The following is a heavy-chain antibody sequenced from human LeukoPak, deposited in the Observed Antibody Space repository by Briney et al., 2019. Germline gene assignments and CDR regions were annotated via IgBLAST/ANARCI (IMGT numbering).Heavy chain of an antibody. D-gene: IGHD1-20*01. CDR1: GYTFTGYY. Sequence: GASVKVSCKASGYTFTGYYMHWVRQAPGQGLEWMGWINPNSGGTNYAQKFQGRVTMTRDTSISTAYMELSRLRSDDTAVYYCGRDITLRDLYNEEGYGMDVWGQGTTVTVSS. CDR3: GRDITLRDLYNEEGYGMDV. J-gene: IGHJ6*02. CDR2: INPNSGGT. V-gene: IGHV1-2*02.